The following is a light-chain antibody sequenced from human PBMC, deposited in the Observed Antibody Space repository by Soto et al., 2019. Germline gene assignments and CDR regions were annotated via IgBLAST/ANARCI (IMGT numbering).Light chain of an antibody. CDR1: QSVSSNY. Sequence: IVLTQSPGILSLSPGGTATLSCRTGQSVSSNYLAWYQQQPGQAPSLLIYAASSRATGIPDRCSGSGSGTDFTLTIDGLEPEDFVVDYWQQYGNSPTTFGQGTRLEIK. CDR2: AAS. J-gene: IGKJ5*01. V-gene: IGKV3-20*01. CDR3: QQYGNSPTT.